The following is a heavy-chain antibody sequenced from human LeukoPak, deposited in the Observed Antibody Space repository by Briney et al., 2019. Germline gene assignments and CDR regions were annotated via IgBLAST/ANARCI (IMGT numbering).Heavy chain of an antibody. CDR3: ATAFEVVWEATVGNY. CDR2: NSDDGGST. J-gene: IGHJ4*02. CDR1: GFTFDDYA. Sequence: PGGSLRLSCAASGFTFDDYAELWVRQAPPEDLEWVSLNSDDGGSTCHADFARGRFTNSRDNNKNSLCVQMNSLRNEDSAFYFCATAFEVVWEATVGNYWGKGTPVTVSS. D-gene: IGHD4-23*01. V-gene: IGHV3-43*02.